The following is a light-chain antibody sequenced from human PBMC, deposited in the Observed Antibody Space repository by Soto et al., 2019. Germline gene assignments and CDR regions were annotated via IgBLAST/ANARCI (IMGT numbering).Light chain of an antibody. V-gene: IGKV3-15*01. CDR1: QSVSSN. J-gene: IGKJ3*01. CDR3: KQYNNWPFT. Sequence: EMVMTQSPATLSVSPGERATLSCRASQSVSSNLAWYQQKPGQAPRLLIYGASTRATGIPARFSGSGSGTEFTLSISSLQSEDFAVYYCKQYNNWPFTFGPGTKVDIK. CDR2: GAS.